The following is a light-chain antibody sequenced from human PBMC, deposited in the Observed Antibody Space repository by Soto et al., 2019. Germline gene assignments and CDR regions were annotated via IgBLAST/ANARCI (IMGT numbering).Light chain of an antibody. J-gene: IGLJ1*01. CDR2: EGS. CDR1: SSDVGNYNL. V-gene: IGLV2-14*02. CDR3: SSYTSSNNYV. Sequence: SVLTQPASVSGSPGQSITISCTGTSSDVGNYNLVSWYQQHPGKAPKLMIYEGSKRPSGVSNRFSGSKSGNTASLTISILQAEDEADYYCSSYTSSNNYVFGTGTKGTVL.